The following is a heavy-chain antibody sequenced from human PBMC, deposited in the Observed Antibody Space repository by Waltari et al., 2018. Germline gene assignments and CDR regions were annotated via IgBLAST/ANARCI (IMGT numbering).Heavy chain of an antibody. J-gene: IGHJ4*02. CDR2: IHYSGST. V-gene: IGHV4-59*01. CDR1: DDSFNDYY. Sequence: QVQLQESGPGLVKPSETLSLTCTISDDSFNDYYWCWIRQPPGKGLEWLGYIHYSGSTDSSPSFKSRVTMSIDTSKNQFSLNLSSVSAADTAVYYCARDAATGYFDSGGQGTLVTVSS. CDR3: ARDAATGYFDS. D-gene: IGHD1-1*01.